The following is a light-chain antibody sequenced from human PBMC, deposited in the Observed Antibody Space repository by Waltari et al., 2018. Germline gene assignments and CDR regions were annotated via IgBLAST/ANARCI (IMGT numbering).Light chain of an antibody. J-gene: IGKJ2*01. CDR1: QSVLWSFNNNNY. CDR3: QQYYSTPPT. V-gene: IGKV4-1*01. CDR2: WEY. Sequence: DIMMTQSPDSLAVSLGERATINCKSSQSVLWSFNNNNYLAWYQHKTGQPPKLLLHWEYXXXXXXPXXXXGXXSGTDFTLTIRXXXXXXVAVYYCQQYYSTPPTFGQGTKLEIK.